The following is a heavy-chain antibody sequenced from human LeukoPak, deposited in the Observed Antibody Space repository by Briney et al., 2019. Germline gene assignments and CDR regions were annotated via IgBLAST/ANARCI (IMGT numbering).Heavy chain of an antibody. CDR2: ISGSGGST. D-gene: IGHD3-10*01. CDR1: GFTFSSYA. V-gene: IGHV3-23*01. Sequence: GGSLRLSCAASGFTFSSYAMSWVRQAPGKGLEWVSAISGSGGSTYYADSVKGRFTISRDNSKNTLYLQMNSLRAEDTAVYYCAKDYGSGSYYSPADYWGQGTLVTVSS. J-gene: IGHJ4*02. CDR3: AKDYGSGSYYSPADY.